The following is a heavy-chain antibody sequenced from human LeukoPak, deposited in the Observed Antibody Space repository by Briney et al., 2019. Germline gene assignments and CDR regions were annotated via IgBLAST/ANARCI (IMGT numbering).Heavy chain of an antibody. Sequence: EASVNVSCKAPGYTFTSYDINWVRQATGQGLEWMGWMNPNSGNTGYAQKFQGRVTMTRNTSISTAHMELSSLRSEDTAVYYCARAPVYYDFWGNYYYYGMDVWGQGTTVTVSS. V-gene: IGHV1-8*01. CDR1: GYTFTSYD. CDR3: ARAPVYYDFWGNYYYYGMDV. D-gene: IGHD3-3*01. CDR2: MNPNSGNT. J-gene: IGHJ6*02.